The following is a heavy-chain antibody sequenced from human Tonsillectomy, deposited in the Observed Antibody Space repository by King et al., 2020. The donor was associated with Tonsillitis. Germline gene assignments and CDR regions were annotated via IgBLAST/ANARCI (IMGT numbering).Heavy chain of an antibody. D-gene: IGHD3-9*01. J-gene: IGHJ4*02. CDR2: MSNDGSNK. CDR3: AREGYDIFALDD. V-gene: IGHV3-30*04. Sequence: HVQLVESGGGVDQPGRSLRLSCAASGFPLSSYGMHWVRQAPGKGLEWVAVMSNDGSNKDYADSVKGRFTISRDTSKNMLYLQMNSQRAEDTAVYYCAREGYDIFALDDWGQGTLVTVSS. CDR1: GFPLSSYG.